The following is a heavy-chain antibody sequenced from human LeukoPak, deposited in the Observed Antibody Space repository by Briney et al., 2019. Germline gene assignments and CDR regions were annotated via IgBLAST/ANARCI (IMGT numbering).Heavy chain of an antibody. CDR3: ARRKWLVPFYYYYYMDV. D-gene: IGHD6-19*01. CDR2: IYHSGST. Sequence: TTSETLSLTCAVSGGSISSRNWWSWVRQPPGKGLEWIGEIYHSGSTNYNPSLKSRVTISVDTSKNQFSLELSSVTAADTAVYYCARRKWLVPFYYYYYMDVWGKGTTVTISS. J-gene: IGHJ6*03. CDR1: GGSISSRNW. V-gene: IGHV4-4*02.